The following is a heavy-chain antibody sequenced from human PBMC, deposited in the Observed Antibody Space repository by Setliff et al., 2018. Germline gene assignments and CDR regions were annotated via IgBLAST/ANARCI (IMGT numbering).Heavy chain of an antibody. D-gene: IGHD5-18*01. J-gene: IGHJ6*03. CDR3: VREGVDTRSSTDYRYYMDV. V-gene: IGHV1-69*13. Sequence: GASVKVSRKASGGTFTKYGISWVRQAPGQGLEWMGGTIPMFGTTNYARKFQGRVTIISDESTSTAYMQLSSLGSEDTAVYYCVREGVDTRSSTDYRYYMDVWGKGTTVTVSS. CDR2: TIPMFGTT. CDR1: GGTFTKYG.